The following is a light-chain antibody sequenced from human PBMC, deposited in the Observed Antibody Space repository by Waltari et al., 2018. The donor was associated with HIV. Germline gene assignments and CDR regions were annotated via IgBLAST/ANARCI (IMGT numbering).Light chain of an antibody. V-gene: IGKV3-11*01. CDR1: RTVGSY. CDR2: DAS. J-gene: IGKJ2*01. CDR3: QQRTIWPPHN. Sequence: EIVLTHSPATLSLSPGERATLPCRASRTVGSYLAWYQQRPGQAPRLLIYDASNRATGIPARFSGSGSGTEFTLTISSLEPEDFAVYYCQQRTIWPPHNFGQGTKLEIK.